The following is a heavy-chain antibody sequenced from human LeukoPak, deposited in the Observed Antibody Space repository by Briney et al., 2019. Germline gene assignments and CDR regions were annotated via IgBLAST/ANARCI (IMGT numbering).Heavy chain of an antibody. CDR1: GFTFSSYA. Sequence: GGSLRLSCAASGFTFSSYAMHWVRQAPGKGLEWVAVISYDGSNKYYADSVKGRFTISRDNSKNTLYLQMNSLRAEGTAVYYCAREGQAAGNYFDYWGQGTLVTVSS. CDR3: AREGQAAGNYFDY. CDR2: ISYDGSNK. V-gene: IGHV3-30-3*01. D-gene: IGHD6-13*01. J-gene: IGHJ4*02.